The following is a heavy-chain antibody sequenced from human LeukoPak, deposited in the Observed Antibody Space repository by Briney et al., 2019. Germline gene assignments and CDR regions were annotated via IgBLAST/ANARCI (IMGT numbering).Heavy chain of an antibody. J-gene: IGHJ4*02. Sequence: PGGSLRLSCTASGFAFDYYWMTWVRQAPGKGLEWVANMKQDGSEEYYVDSVKGRFTISRDNAKNSLYLQMDSLRAEDTAVYYCTRGQGCGYWGQGTLVTVSS. CDR2: MKQDGSEE. CDR3: TRGQGCGY. V-gene: IGHV3-7*04. CDR1: GFAFDYYW. D-gene: IGHD2-21*01.